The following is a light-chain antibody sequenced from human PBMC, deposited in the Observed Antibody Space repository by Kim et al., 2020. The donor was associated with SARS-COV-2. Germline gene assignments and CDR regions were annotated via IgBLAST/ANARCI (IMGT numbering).Light chain of an antibody. V-gene: IGKV3-20*01. CDR2: AAS. CDR3: HQYDKSPRT. J-gene: IGKJ1*01. CDR1: QSVNNNF. Sequence: PPEERATLSCRASQSVNNNFLAWYQQKPGQAPRLLIYAASSRATGIPDRFSGSGSGTDFTLTISRLEPEDFAVFYCHQYDKSPRTFGQGTKVDIK.